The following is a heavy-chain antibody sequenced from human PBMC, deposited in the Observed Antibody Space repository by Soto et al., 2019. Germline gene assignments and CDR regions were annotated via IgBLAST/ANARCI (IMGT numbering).Heavy chain of an antibody. J-gene: IGHJ4*02. CDR1: GGSFSGYY. V-gene: IGHV4-34*01. Sequence: SETLSLTCAVYGGSFSGYYWSWIRQPPGKGLESLGEINHSGITDYNPSLKSRITISIDTSKKQFSLKLNSVTAADTAVYYCAIGPRMWLAGGGYWGQGTQVTVSS. CDR3: AIGPRMWLAGGGY. D-gene: IGHD6-19*01. CDR2: INHSGIT.